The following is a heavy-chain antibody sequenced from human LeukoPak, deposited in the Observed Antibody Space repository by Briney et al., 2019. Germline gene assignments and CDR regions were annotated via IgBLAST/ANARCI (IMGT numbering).Heavy chain of an antibody. V-gene: IGHV5-51*01. CDR1: GYSFASYW. CDR3: ARQRSRGYFDY. J-gene: IGHJ4*02. Sequence: GESLKISCKGSGYSFASYWIGWVRQMPGKGLEWMGIIYPGDSDTTYSPSFQGQVTISADKSISTAYLQWSSLQASDTAMYYCARQRSRGYFDYWGQGTLVTVSS. D-gene: IGHD6-13*01. CDR2: IYPGDSDT.